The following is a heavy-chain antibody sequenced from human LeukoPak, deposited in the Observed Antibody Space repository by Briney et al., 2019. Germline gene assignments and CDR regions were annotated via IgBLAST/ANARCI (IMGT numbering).Heavy chain of an antibody. CDR3: ARLLEGSGVTFDI. Sequence: SETLSLTCIVSGGSMNDYYWSWIRQPPGKGLEWIGYIHYTGITNYNPFLKSRVTISLDTSKSQFSLKLNSVTAADTAFYYCARLLEGSGVTFDIWGQGTMVTVS. CDR2: IHYTGIT. V-gene: IGHV4-59*01. J-gene: IGHJ3*02. D-gene: IGHD3-10*01. CDR1: GGSMNDYY.